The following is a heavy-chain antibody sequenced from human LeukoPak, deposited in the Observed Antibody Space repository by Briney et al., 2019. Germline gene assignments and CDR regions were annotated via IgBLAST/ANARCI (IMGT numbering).Heavy chain of an antibody. J-gene: IGHJ4*02. D-gene: IGHD6-19*01. Sequence: GASVKVSCKASGYTFTSYGISWVRQAPGQGLEWMGWISAYNGNTNYAQKFQGRVTITRDTSASTAYMELSSLRSEDTAVYYCASHLSSGWLIDYWGQGTLVTVSS. CDR3: ASHLSSGWLIDY. CDR2: ISAYNGNT. V-gene: IGHV1-18*01. CDR1: GYTFTSYG.